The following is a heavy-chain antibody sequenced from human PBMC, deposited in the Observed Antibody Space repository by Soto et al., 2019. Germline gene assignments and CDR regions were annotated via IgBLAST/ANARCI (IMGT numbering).Heavy chain of an antibody. CDR1: GYSFTSYW. J-gene: IGHJ6*02. CDR2: IYPGDSDT. D-gene: IGHD3-10*02. CDR3: AGGGVRGVITRTRDYYDRDV. Sequence: PGEALKISGKGSGYSFTSYWIGWVRQMPGKGLEWMGIIYPGDSDTRYSPSFQGQVTISADKSISTAYLQWSSLKASDTAMYYCAGGGVRGVITRTRDYYDRDVWGQGTTVTVSS. V-gene: IGHV5-51*01.